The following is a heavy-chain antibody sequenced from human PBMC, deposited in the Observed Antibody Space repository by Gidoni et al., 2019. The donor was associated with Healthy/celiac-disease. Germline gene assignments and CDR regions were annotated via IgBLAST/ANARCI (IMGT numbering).Heavy chain of an antibody. D-gene: IGHD2-2*01. J-gene: IGHJ4*02. V-gene: IGHV3-30-3*01. CDR2: ISYDGSNK. CDR3: ASITFCSSTSCYQGGFDY. Sequence: QVQLVESGGGVVQPGRSLRLSCAASGFTFSSYAMHWVRQAPGKGLEWVAVISYDGSNKYYADSVKGRFTISRDNSKNTLYLQMKSLRAEDTAVYYCASITFCSSTSCYQGGFDYWGQGTLVTVSS. CDR1: GFTFSSYA.